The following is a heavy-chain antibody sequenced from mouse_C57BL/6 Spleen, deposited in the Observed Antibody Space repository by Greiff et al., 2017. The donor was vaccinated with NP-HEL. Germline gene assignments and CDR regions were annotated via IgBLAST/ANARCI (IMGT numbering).Heavy chain of an antibody. CDR1: GISITTGNYR. CDR3: ARDDYSNYGYAMDY. D-gene: IGHD2-5*01. J-gene: IGHJ4*01. CDR2: ISYSGTI. Sequence: EVQRVESGPGLVKPSQTVFLTCTVTGISITTGNYRWSWIRQFPGNKLEWIGYISYSGTITYNPSLTSRTTITRDTPKNQFFLEMNSLTAEDTATYYCARDDYSNYGYAMDYWGQGTSVTVSS. V-gene: IGHV3-5*01.